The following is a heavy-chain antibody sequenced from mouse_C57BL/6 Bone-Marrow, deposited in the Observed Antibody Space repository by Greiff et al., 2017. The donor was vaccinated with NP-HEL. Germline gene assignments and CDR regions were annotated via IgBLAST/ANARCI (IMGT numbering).Heavy chain of an antibody. D-gene: IGHD1-1*01. V-gene: IGHV5-15*01. Sequence: DVMLVESGGGLVQPGGSLKLSCAASGFTFSDYGMAWVRQAPRKGPEWVAFISNLAYSIYYADTVTGRFTISRENAKNTLYLEMSSLRSEDTAMYYCARHTSALRYYAMDYWGQGTSVTVSS. CDR1: GFTFSDYG. CDR3: ARHTSALRYYAMDY. CDR2: ISNLAYSI. J-gene: IGHJ4*01.